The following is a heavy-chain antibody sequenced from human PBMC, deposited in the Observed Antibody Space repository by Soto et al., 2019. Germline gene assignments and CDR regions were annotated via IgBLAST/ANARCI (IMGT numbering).Heavy chain of an antibody. CDR2: INHSGST. Sequence: SETLSLTCAVYGGSFSGYYWSWIRQPPGKGLEWIGEINHSGSTNYNPSLKGRFTISRDNAKNSLYLQMNSLRAEDTAVYYCARAVVVAANFDYWGQGTLVTVSS. D-gene: IGHD2-15*01. J-gene: IGHJ4*02. V-gene: IGHV4-34*01. CDR1: GGSFSGYY. CDR3: ARAVVVAANFDY.